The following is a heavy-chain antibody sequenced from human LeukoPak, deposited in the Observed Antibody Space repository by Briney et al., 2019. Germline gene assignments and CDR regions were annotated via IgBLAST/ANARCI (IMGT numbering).Heavy chain of an antibody. CDR3: AKDGYNYAFDI. Sequence: PSETLSLTCTVSGGSISPYYWSWIRQPPGKGLEWIGYIYYSGSTNYNPSLKSRVIISVDTSKNQFSLKLSSVTAADTAVYYCAKDGYNYAFDIWGQGTMVTVSS. D-gene: IGHD5-24*01. CDR1: GGSISPYY. V-gene: IGHV4-59*01. J-gene: IGHJ3*02. CDR2: IYYSGST.